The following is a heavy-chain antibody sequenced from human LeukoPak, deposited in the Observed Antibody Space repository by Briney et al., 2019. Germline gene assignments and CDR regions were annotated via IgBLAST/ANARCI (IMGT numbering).Heavy chain of an antibody. CDR1: GFTFDHYA. D-gene: IGHD7-27*01. CDR3: AKTGERDY. CDR2: IKEDGTQK. V-gene: IGHV3-7*01. J-gene: IGHJ4*02. Sequence: GGSLRLSCAASGFTFDHYAMSWVRQAPGKGPEWVANIKEDGTQKYYVDSVRGRFTISRDNAENSLYLQMNSLRDEDTAVYYCAKTGERDYWGRGTLVTVSS.